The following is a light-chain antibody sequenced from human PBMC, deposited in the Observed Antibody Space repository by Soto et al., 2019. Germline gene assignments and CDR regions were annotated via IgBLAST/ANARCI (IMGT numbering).Light chain of an antibody. V-gene: IGKV3-20*01. CDR3: QRYGSSPSWT. CDR1: QSVSTSY. J-gene: IGKJ1*01. Sequence: ESALTQSPGTLSLSPGERATLSCRASQSVSTSYLAWYQQKPGQAPRLLIYGASSRATGIPDRFSGSGSGTDFTLTINRLEPEDFAVYYCQRYGSSPSWTFGQGTKVDIK. CDR2: GAS.